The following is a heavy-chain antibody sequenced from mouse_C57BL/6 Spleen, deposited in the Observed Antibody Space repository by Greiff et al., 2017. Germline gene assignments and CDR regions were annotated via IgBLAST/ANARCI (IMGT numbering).Heavy chain of an antibody. CDR1: GYTFTSYW. Sequence: VQLQQPGAELVMPGASVKLSCKASGYTFTSYWMHWVKQRPGQGLEWIGEIDPSDSYTNYNQKFKGKSTLTVDKSSSTAYMQLSSLTSEDSAVYYCARRGNYDAMNYWGQGTSVTAPS. V-gene: IGHV1-69*01. D-gene: IGHD2-1*01. CDR2: IDPSDSYT. CDR3: ARRGNYDAMNY. J-gene: IGHJ4*01.